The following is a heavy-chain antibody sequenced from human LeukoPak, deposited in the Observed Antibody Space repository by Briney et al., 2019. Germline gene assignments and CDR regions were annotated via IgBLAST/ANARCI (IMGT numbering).Heavy chain of an antibody. CDR2: INYSGAS. J-gene: IGHJ4*02. CDR3: ATESRCTNGGCYRNSSSWTFDY. Sequence: SEPLSLTCAVYGGYFRDYYWSWVRQAPGQGLEWIGEINYSGASNYNESLKRGGTISLDTNKNQVSLELNPVTVADTAVYYGATESRCTNGGCYRNSSSWTFDYWGQGTLVTVSS. D-gene: IGHD2-8*01. V-gene: IGHV4-34*01. CDR1: GGYFRDYY.